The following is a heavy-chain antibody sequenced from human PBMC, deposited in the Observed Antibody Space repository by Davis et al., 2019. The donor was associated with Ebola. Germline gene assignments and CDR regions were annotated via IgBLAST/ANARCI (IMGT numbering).Heavy chain of an antibody. Sequence: GESLKISCVASGFNVSTKYMNWVRQAPGKGLEWVSVVYLGGNAQYADPVKGRFTISRDISKNTVYLQMNSLRVEDTAIYYCAKDIQGGSSYLDYWGQGTQVTVSS. J-gene: IGHJ4*02. V-gene: IGHV3-53*01. CDR2: VYLGGNA. CDR3: AKDIQGGSSYLDY. CDR1: GFNVSTKY. D-gene: IGHD3-16*01.